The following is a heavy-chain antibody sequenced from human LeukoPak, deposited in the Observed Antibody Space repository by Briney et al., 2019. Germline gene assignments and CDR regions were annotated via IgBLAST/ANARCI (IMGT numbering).Heavy chain of an antibody. V-gene: IGHV3-23*01. J-gene: IGHJ4*02. D-gene: IGHD3-22*01. CDR3: AKEEKDFYDSSGYYPIDY. Sequence: GGSLRLSCAASGFTFSSYAMSWVRQAPGKGLEWVSAISGSGGSTYYADSVKGRFTISRDNSKNTLYLHLNSLRAEDTAVYYCAKEEKDFYDSSGYYPIDYWGQGTLVTVSS. CDR1: GFTFSSYA. CDR2: ISGSGGST.